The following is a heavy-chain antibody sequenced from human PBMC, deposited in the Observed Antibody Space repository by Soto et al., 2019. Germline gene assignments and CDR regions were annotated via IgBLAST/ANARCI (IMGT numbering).Heavy chain of an antibody. V-gene: IGHV4-31*03. D-gene: IGHD3-10*01. Sequence: NPSLTCTVSGDSITSGGYYWSWLPEHTGKGLEWVGYIHHNGNDYSNPYLERRATMSVDTSKNQFFLNLTSVTAADTAVYYCAIVGRNGSSYNHYFEPWGQVT. CDR1: GDSITSGGYY. CDR3: AIVGRNGSSYNHYFEP. CDR2: IHHNGND. J-gene: IGHJ5*02.